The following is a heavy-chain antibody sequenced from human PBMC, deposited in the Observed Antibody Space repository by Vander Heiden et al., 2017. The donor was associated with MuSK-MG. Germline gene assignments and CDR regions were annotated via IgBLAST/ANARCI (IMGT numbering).Heavy chain of an antibody. V-gene: IGHV4-34*01. CDR3: ARGVTYYDILTGYYRRSNGMDV. CDR1: GGSFSGYY. Sequence: QVQLQQWGAGLLKPSETLSLTCAVYGGSFSGYYWSWIRQPPGKGLEWIGEINHSGSTNYNPSLKSRVTISVDTSKNQFSLKLSSVTAADTAVYYCARGVTYYDILTGYYRRSNGMDVWGQGTTVTVYS. CDR2: INHSGST. D-gene: IGHD3-9*01. J-gene: IGHJ6*02.